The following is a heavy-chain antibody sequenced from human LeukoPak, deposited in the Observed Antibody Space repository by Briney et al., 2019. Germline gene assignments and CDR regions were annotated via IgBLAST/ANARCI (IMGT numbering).Heavy chain of an antibody. CDR3: ARDPGSGYEGLIDY. D-gene: IGHD5-12*01. CDR2: IYHSGST. V-gene: IGHV4-34*01. J-gene: IGHJ4*02. CDR1: GFTFSDYY. Sequence: PGGSLRLSCAASGFTFSDYYMSWIRQPPGKGLEWIGEIYHSGSTNYNPSLKSRVTISVDKSKNQFSLKLSSVTAADTAVYYCARDPGSGYEGLIDYWGQGTLVTVSS.